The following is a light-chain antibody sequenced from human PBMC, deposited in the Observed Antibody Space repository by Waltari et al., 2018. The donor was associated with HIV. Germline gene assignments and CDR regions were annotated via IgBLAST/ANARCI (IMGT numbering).Light chain of an antibody. Sequence: SHELTQPPSVSVSPGQTATISCSGDILARKYAYWFQQKPGQAPVLLIYKDNERPTAITERFSGSRSGATVTLTITGVRAEDEADYYCQGIDRSGRKVFGGGTRLTVL. CDR2: KDN. CDR1: ILARKY. J-gene: IGLJ2*01. V-gene: IGLV3-25*03. CDR3: QGIDRSGRKV.